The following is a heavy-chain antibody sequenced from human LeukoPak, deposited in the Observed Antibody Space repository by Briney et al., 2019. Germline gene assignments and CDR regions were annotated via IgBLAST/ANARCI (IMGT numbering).Heavy chain of an antibody. Sequence: GSLRLSCAASGFTFINYGMQWVRQAPGKGLEWVAVIWYDGSNKYYADSVKGRFTISRDNSKNTLYLQMNSLRADDTAVYYCAKGQELHYYYYYMDVWGKGTTVTVSS. CDR2: IWYDGSNK. J-gene: IGHJ6*03. V-gene: IGHV3-33*06. D-gene: IGHD5-24*01. CDR1: GFTFINYG. CDR3: AKGQELHYYYYYMDV.